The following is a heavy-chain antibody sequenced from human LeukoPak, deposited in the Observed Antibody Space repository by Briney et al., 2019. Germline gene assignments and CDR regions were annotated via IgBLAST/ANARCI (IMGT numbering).Heavy chain of an antibody. CDR2: IWYDGSNK. V-gene: IGHV3-33*01. Sequence: PGRSLRLSCAASGFTFSSYGMHWVRQAPGKGLEWVAVIWYDGSNKYYADSVKGRFTISRDNSKNTLYLQMNSLRAEDTAVYYCARDLGITMVRGVIGGIIGEYGMDVWGQGTTVTVSS. CDR1: GFTFSSYG. D-gene: IGHD3-10*01. J-gene: IGHJ6*02. CDR3: ARDLGITMVRGVIGGIIGEYGMDV.